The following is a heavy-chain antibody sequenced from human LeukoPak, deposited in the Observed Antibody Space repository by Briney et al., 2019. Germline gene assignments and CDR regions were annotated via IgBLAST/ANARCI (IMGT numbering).Heavy chain of an antibody. CDR1: GYSFTSYW. D-gene: IGHD3-22*01. V-gene: IGHV5-51*01. CDR2: IYPGDSDT. Sequence: GESLKISCKGSGYSFTSYWIGWVRQMPGKGLEWMGSIYPGDSDTRYSPSFQGQVTISADKSISTAYLQWSSLKASDTAMYYCARQAYYYDSSGYYPPTNNAFDIWGQGTMVTVSS. CDR3: ARQAYYYDSSGYYPPTNNAFDI. J-gene: IGHJ3*02.